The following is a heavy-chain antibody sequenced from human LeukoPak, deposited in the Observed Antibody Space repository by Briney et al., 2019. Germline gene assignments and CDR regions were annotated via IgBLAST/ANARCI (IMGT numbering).Heavy chain of an antibody. J-gene: IGHJ4*02. D-gene: IGHD1-1*01. Sequence: PSGTLSLTCAVSGGSISSSNWWSWVRQPPGKGLEWIGEIYHSGSTNYNPSLKSRVTISVDKSKSQFSLKLSSVTAADTAVYYCARRATGTREYYFDYWGQGTLVTVSS. CDR3: ARRATGTREYYFDY. V-gene: IGHV4-4*02. CDR1: GGSISSSNW. CDR2: IYHSGST.